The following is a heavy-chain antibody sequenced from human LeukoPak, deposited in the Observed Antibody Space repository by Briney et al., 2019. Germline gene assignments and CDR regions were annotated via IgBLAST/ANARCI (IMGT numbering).Heavy chain of an antibody. V-gene: IGHV3-33*06. CDR3: AKGTYYYDSSGYAFDY. J-gene: IGHJ4*02. CDR1: GFTFSSYG. Sequence: QPGRSLRLXCAASGFTFSSYGMHWVRQAPGKGLEWVAVIWYDGSNKYYADPVKGRFTISRDNSKNTLYLQMNSLRAEDTAVYYCAKGTYYYDSSGYAFDYWGQGTLVTVSS. CDR2: IWYDGSNK. D-gene: IGHD3-22*01.